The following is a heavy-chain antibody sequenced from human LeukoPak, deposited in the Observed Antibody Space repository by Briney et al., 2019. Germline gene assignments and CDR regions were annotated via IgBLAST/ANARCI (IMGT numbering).Heavy chain of an antibody. CDR1: GYTFTTYY. CDR3: ARDPSGAWQRFDY. V-gene: IGHV1-46*01. D-gene: IGHD6-25*01. J-gene: IGHJ4*02. Sequence: GASVKVSCEASGYTFTTYYMHWVRQAPGQGLEWMGVINPSGGSTTYAQRFQGRVTMTRDTSTSTVYMELSSLRFEDTAVYYCARDPSGAWQRFDYWGQGTLVTVSS. CDR2: INPSGGST.